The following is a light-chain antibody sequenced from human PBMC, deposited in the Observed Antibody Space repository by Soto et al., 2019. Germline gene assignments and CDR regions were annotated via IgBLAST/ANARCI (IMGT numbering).Light chain of an antibody. V-gene: IGKV3-11*01. CDR2: DAS. CDR3: QKRRA. Sequence: EIVLTQSPATLSLSPGERATLSCRASQSVSSYLAWYQQKPGQAPRLLIYDASNRATGIPARFSGSGSGTNFPLTISSLGPEDFAVYYLQKRRAFGQGTRLEIK. CDR1: QSVSSY. J-gene: IGKJ5*01.